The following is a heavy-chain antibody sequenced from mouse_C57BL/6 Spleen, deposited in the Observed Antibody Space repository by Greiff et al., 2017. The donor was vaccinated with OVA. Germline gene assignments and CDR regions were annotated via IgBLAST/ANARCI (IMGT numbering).Heavy chain of an antibody. Sequence: EVNLVESGGGLVKPGGSLKLSCAASGFTFSSYAMSWVRQTPEKRLEWVATISDGGSYTYYPDNVKGRFTISRDNAKNNLYLQMSHLKSEDTAMYYCARDLYGSSYWYFDVWGTGTTVTVSS. D-gene: IGHD1-1*01. V-gene: IGHV5-4*01. CDR1: GFTFSSYA. CDR3: ARDLYGSSYWYFDV. CDR2: ISDGGSYT. J-gene: IGHJ1*03.